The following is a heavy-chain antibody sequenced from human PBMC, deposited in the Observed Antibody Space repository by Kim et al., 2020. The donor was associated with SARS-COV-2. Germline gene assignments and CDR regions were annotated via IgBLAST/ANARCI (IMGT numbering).Heavy chain of an antibody. Sequence: SETLSLTCAVSGGSISSSNWWSWVRQPPGKGLEWIGEIYHSGSTNYNPPLKSRVTISVDKSKNQFSLKLSSVTAADTAVYYCASGSGSGSSATTDAFDIWGQGTMGTVSS. CDR3: ASGSGSGSSATTDAFDI. CDR1: GGSISSSNW. D-gene: IGHD3-10*01. V-gene: IGHV4-4*02. CDR2: IYHSGST. J-gene: IGHJ3*02.